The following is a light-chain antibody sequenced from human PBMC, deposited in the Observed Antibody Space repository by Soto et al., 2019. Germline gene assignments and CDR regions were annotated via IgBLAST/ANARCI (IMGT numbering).Light chain of an antibody. V-gene: IGLV2-14*01. CDR3: SSYTSSSTLV. Sequence: QSVLTQPASVSGSPGQSITISCTGTGSDVGGYNYVSWYQQHPGKAPKLMIYEVSNWPSGVSDRFSGSKSANTASLTISGLQAEDEADYYCSSYTSSSTLVFGGGTKVTVL. CDR2: EVS. J-gene: IGLJ3*02. CDR1: GSDVGGYNY.